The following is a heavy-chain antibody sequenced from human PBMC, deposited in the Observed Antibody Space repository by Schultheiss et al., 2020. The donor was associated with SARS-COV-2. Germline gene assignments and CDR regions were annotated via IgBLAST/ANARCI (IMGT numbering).Heavy chain of an antibody. CDR1: GFTFSNYE. Sequence: GESLKISCAASGFTFSNYEMNWVRQAPGKGLEWVSYISSSGSTTYYADSVKGRFTISRDNAKNTLYLQMNSLRAEDTAVYYCARDLGDGYKLWGQGTLVTVSS. CDR2: ISSSGSTT. J-gene: IGHJ4*02. CDR3: ARDLGDGYKL. V-gene: IGHV3-48*03. D-gene: IGHD5-24*01.